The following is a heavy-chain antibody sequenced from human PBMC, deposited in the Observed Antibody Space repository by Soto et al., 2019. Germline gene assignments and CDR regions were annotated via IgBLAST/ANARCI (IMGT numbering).Heavy chain of an antibody. Sequence: SETLSLTCNISGGSIRSSYCNWIRQPPGKGLEWIGYFFYSGTTNYNPSLKSRVTMSLDTSRNLFSLTLTSVTAADTAVYYCAGG. CDR1: GGSIRSSY. CDR3: A. J-gene: IGHJ1*01. CDR2: FFYSGTT. V-gene: IGHV4-59*01.